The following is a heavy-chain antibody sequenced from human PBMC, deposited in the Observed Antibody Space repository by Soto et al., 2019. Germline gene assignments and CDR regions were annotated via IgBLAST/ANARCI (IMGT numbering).Heavy chain of an antibody. V-gene: IGHV3-53*01. J-gene: IGHJ4*02. D-gene: IGHD3-10*01. Sequence: EVQLVESGGGLIQPGGSLRLSCAVSGFTVSNNYMSWVRQAPGKGLEGVSVIYSGGYTAYGDSVKGRFTISRDNSKNTLYLPISRLAPDDPAVYYWAARGGGGGYWGQGTLVTVSS. CDR1: GFTVSNNY. CDR2: IYSGGYT. CDR3: AARGGGGGY.